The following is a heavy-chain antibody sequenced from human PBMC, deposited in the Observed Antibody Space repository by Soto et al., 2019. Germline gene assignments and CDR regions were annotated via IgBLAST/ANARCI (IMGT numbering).Heavy chain of an antibody. D-gene: IGHD1-1*01. Sequence: QAQVVESGGGVVQPGTSLRLSCAASGFIFNNYGMLWVRQAPGRGLEWVSVISSDGGQQHYADCVRGRFTISRDNSKNTVYLQVDSLRAEDTAVYYCARHNSGIDSLGQGTLITVSS. V-gene: IGHV3-33*01. CDR3: ARHNSGIDS. CDR1: GFIFNNYG. J-gene: IGHJ4*02. CDR2: ISSDGGQQ.